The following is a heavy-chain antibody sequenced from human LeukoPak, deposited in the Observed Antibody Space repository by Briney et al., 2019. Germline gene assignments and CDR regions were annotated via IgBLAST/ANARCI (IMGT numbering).Heavy chain of an antibody. CDR2: IKEDGSEK. J-gene: IGHJ4*02. V-gene: IGHV3-7*01. D-gene: IGHD4-23*01. CDR3: ASDYGGNSVY. Sequence: GGSLRLSCTASGFTFNNYWRSWVRQAPGKGLEWVAHIKEDGSEKHYVHSVKSRFTISRDNAQTSLHLQMNSLRADDTAMYYCASDYGGNSVYWGQGTLVTVSS. CDR1: GFTFNNYW.